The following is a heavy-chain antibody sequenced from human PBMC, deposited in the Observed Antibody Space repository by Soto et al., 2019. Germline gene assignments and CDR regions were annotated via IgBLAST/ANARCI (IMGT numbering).Heavy chain of an antibody. CDR1: GFTFSNYA. J-gene: IGHJ4*02. Sequence: GGSLRLSCAASGFTFSNYAMSWVRQAPGKGLVWVSRISSSGVSTGYADSVRGRFTISRDNAKNTLYLQMNSLRAEDTAVYYCARDYAPDYFDYWGQGTLVTVSS. V-gene: IGHV3-23*01. CDR2: ISSSGVST. D-gene: IGHD3-16*01. CDR3: ARDYAPDYFDY.